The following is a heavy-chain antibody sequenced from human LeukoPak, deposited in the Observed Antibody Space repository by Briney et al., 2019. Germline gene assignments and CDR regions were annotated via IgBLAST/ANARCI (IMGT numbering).Heavy chain of an antibody. J-gene: IGHJ6*03. CDR2: ISSSSSYI. CDR3: ARDFCSGGSCYLDYYYMDV. Sequence: GGSLRLSCAASGFTFSSYSMNWVRQAPGKGLEWVSSISSSSSYIYYADSVKGRFTISRDNAKNSLYLQMNSLRAEDTAVYYCARDFCSGGSCYLDYYYMDVWGKGTTVTASS. CDR1: GFTFSSYS. D-gene: IGHD2-15*01. V-gene: IGHV3-21*01.